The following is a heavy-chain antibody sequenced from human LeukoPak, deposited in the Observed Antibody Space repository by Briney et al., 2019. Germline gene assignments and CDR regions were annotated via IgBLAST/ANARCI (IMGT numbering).Heavy chain of an antibody. D-gene: IGHD3-10*01. CDR3: ARAKPKNMVRGLIMRRESRYYFDY. CDR1: GFTFSSYE. J-gene: IGHJ4*02. V-gene: IGHV3-48*03. Sequence: PGGSLRLSCVASGFTFSSYEMNWVRQAPGKGLEWLSYITSSDSTTHYADSVKGRFTISRDDAQNSLYLQMNSLRVEDTAVYYCARAKPKNMVRGLIMRRESRYYFDYWGQGTLVTVSS. CDR2: ITSSDSTT.